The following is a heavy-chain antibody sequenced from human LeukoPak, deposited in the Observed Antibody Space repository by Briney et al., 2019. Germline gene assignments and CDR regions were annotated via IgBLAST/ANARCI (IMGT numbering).Heavy chain of an antibody. V-gene: IGHV1-18*01. CDR3: ARVEYYYDSSGYYGGVGY. CDR2: ISAYNGNT. CDR1: GYTFTSYG. J-gene: IGHJ4*02. D-gene: IGHD3-22*01. Sequence: GASVNVSCKASGYTFTSYGISWVRQAPGQGLEWMGWISAYNGNTNYAQKLQGRVTMTTDTSTSTAYMELRSLRSDDTAVYYCARVEYYYDSSGYYGGVGYWGQVTLVTVSS.